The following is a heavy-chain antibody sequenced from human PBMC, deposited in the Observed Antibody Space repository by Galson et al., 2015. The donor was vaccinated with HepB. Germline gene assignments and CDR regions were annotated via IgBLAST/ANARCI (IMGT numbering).Heavy chain of an antibody. CDR3: ATIYSSAWDASDAFDV. D-gene: IGHD6-19*01. CDR2: TYYRSKWYN. J-gene: IGHJ3*01. CDR1: GDSVSSNSAA. V-gene: IGHV6-1*01. Sequence: CAISGDSVSSNSAAWHWIRQSPSRGLEWLGRTYYRSKWYNDYAVSVKSRITLTPDTSKNQLSLRLTSVTPEDTAGYYCATIYSSAWDASDAFDVWGQGTMVTVSS.